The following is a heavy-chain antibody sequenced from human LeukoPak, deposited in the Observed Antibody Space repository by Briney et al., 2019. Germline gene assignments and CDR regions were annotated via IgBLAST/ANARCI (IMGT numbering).Heavy chain of an antibody. V-gene: IGHV1-18*01. D-gene: IGHD6-13*01. J-gene: IGHJ4*02. CDR1: GGTFSSYA. Sequence: ASVKVSCKASGGTFSSYAISWVRQAPGQGLKWMGWISAYNGNTNYAQKLQGRVTMTTDTSTSTAYMELRSLRSDDTAVYYCARISGYSSSYQQEMWGQGTLVTVSS. CDR3: ARISGYSSSYQQEM. CDR2: ISAYNGNT.